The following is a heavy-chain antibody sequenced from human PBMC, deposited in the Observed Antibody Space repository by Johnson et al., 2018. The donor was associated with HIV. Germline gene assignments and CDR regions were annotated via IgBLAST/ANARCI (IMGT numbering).Heavy chain of an antibody. CDR3: ARGALGDWVDAFDI. CDR1: GFTFDDYA. V-gene: IGHV3-9*01. J-gene: IGHJ3*02. Sequence: EVQLVESGGGVVRPGGSLRLSCAASGFTFDDYAMHWVRQAPGKGLEWVSGISWNSGSIGYVDSVKGRFTISRDNAKNSLYLQMNSLRVDDTAVYYCARGALGDWVDAFDIWGQGTMVTVSS. CDR2: ISWNSGSI. D-gene: IGHD3-16*01.